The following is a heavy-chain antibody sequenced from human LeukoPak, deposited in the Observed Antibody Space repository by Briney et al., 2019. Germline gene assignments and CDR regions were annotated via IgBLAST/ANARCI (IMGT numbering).Heavy chain of an antibody. D-gene: IGHD3-3*01. V-gene: IGHV3-66*01. J-gene: IGHJ6*02. Sequence: QSGGSLRLSCAASGFTFSSYAMSWVRQAPGKGLEWVSVIYSGGSTYYADSVKGRFTISRDNSKNTLYLQMNSLRAEDTAVYYCARAQRYDFWSGEYGMDVWGQGTTVTVSS. CDR1: GFTFSSYA. CDR3: ARAQRYDFWSGEYGMDV. CDR2: IYSGGST.